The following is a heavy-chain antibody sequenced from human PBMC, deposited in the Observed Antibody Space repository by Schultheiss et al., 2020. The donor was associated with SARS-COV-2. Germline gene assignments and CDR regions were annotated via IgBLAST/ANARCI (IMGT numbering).Heavy chain of an antibody. V-gene: IGHV5-51*01. CDR2: IYPGDSDT. CDR1: GYSFTTYW. Sequence: GGSLRLSCKGSGYSFTTYWIGWVRQMPGKGLEWMGIIYPGDSDTRYSPSFQGQVTISADKSISTAYLQWSSLKASDTAMYYCARHKGGSYRFLDLWGRGTLVTVSS. D-gene: IGHD3-16*02. CDR3: ARHKGGSYRFLDL. J-gene: IGHJ2*01.